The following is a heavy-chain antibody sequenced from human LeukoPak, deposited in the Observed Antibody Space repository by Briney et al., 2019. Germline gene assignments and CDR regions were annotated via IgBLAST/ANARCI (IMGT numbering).Heavy chain of an antibody. CDR1: GYTLTELS. Sequence: GASVKVSCKVSGYTLTELSMHWVRQAPGKGLEWMGGFDPEDGETIYAQKFQGRVTMTTDTSTSTAYMELRSLRSDDTAVYYCARDPRITIFGVARPYYFDYWGQGTLVTVSS. CDR3: ARDPRITIFGVARPYYFDY. CDR2: FDPEDGET. V-gene: IGHV1-24*01. D-gene: IGHD3-3*01. J-gene: IGHJ4*02.